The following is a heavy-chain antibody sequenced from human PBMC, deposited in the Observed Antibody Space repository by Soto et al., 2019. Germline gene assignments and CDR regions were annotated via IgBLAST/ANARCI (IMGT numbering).Heavy chain of an antibody. J-gene: IGHJ5*02. CDR1: GGSFSGYY. V-gene: IGHV4-34*01. CDR3: XXXXXWFDP. Sequence: QVQLQQWGAGLLKPSETLSLTCAVYGGSFSGYYWSWXXXPPGKGLEWIGEINHSGSTNYNPSLKXXXXXXXXXXXXXXXXXXXXXXXXXXXXXXXXXXXXWFDPWGQGTLVTVSS. CDR2: INHSGST.